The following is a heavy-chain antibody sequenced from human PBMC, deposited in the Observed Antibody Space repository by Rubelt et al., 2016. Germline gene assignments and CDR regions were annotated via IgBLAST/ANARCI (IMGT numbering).Heavy chain of an antibody. D-gene: IGHD1-7*01. Sequence: FTISRDNSKNTLFLQMNSLRAEDTAVYYCARNTLFWNYVSGYFDYWGQGTLVIVSS. V-gene: IGHV3-30*01. CDR3: ARNTLFWNYVSGYFDY. J-gene: IGHJ4*02.